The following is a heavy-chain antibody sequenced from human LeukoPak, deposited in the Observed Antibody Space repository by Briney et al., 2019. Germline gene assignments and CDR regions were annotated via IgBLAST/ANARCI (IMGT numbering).Heavy chain of an antibody. CDR3: ARPMDYDSSGYYHDAFDT. CDR2: ISAYNGNT. D-gene: IGHD3-22*01. Sequence: ASVKVSCKASGYTFTSYGISWVRQAPGQGLEWMGWISAYNGNTNYAQKLQGRVTMTTDTSTSTAYMELRSLRSDDTAVYYCARPMDYDSSGYYHDAFDTWGQGTMVTVSS. J-gene: IGHJ3*02. CDR1: GYTFTSYG. V-gene: IGHV1-18*01.